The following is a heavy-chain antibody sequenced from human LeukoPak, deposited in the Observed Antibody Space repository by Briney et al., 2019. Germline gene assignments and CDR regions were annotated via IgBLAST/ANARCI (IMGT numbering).Heavy chain of an antibody. J-gene: IGHJ6*03. CDR1: GFTFSSYA. CDR3: AKNGDRGAYCTGGTCYPYFYYYMDV. CDR2: ISYDGINK. V-gene: IGHV3-30*04. Sequence: GGSLRLSCAASGFTFSSYAMYWVRQAPGKRLEWVALISYDGINKYYADSVKGRFTISRDNSKNTLYLQMNSLRAEDTAIYYCAKNGDRGAYCTGGTCYPYFYYYMDVWGKGTTVTI. D-gene: IGHD2-15*01.